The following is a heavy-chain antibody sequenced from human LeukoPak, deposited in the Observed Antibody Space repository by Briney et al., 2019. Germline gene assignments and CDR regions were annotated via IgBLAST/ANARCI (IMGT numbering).Heavy chain of an antibody. Sequence: WGSLRHSCAASEFTFSSYAMTWVRQAPGRGLEWVSALSGNGGTTYYADSVKGRFTISRDNSKNTLYLQMNSLRAEDTAVYYCARTACSGDFYFDYWGQGTLVTVSS. CDR1: EFTFSSYA. V-gene: IGHV3-23*01. CDR2: LSGNGGTT. D-gene: IGHD2-21*01. J-gene: IGHJ4*02. CDR3: ARTACSGDFYFDY.